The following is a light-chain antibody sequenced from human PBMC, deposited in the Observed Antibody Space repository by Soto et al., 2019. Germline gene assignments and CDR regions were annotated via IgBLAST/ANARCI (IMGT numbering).Light chain of an antibody. Sequence: QSVLTQPPSVSGAPGQRVTISCTGGSSQIGAGYDVHWYQQLPGTAPKLLIYGNSNRPSGVPDRFSGSKSGTSASLAITGLQAEDEADYYCQSYDSSLSGYVFGTGTKVTVL. V-gene: IGLV1-40*01. CDR3: QSYDSSLSGYV. J-gene: IGLJ1*01. CDR1: SSQIGAGYD. CDR2: GNS.